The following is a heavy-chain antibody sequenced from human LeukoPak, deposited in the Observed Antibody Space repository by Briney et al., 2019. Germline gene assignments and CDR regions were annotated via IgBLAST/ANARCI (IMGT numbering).Heavy chain of an antibody. CDR2: INPNSGGT. CDR3: ARGIAAALYYYYYYMDA. D-gene: IGHD6-13*01. CDR1: GYTFTGYY. V-gene: IGHV1-2*02. J-gene: IGHJ6*03. Sequence: ASVKVSCKASGYTFTGYYMHWVRQAPGQGLEWMGWINPNSGGTNYAQKFQGRVTMTRDTSISTAYMELSRLRSDDTAVYYCARGIAAALYYYYYYMDAWGKGTTVTVSS.